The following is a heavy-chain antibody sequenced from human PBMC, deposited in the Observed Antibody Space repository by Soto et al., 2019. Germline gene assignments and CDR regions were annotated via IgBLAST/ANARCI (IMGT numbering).Heavy chain of an antibody. CDR3: ARDRERYYDSSGYNGMDV. J-gene: IGHJ6*02. V-gene: IGHV3-74*01. D-gene: IGHD3-22*01. CDR2: INSDGSST. Sequence: GGSLRLSCAASGSTFSSYWMHWVRQAPGKGLVWVSRINSDGSSTSYADSVKGRFTISRDNAKNTLYLQMNSLRAEDTAVYYCARDRERYYDSSGYNGMDVWGQGTTVTVSS. CDR1: GSTFSSYW.